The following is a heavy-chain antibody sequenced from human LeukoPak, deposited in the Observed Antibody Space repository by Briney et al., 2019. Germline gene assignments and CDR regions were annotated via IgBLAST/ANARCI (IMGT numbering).Heavy chain of an antibody. CDR3: ARDKVATIQGAIDY. J-gene: IGHJ4*02. CDR1: GFTFSSYG. CDR2: IWYDGSNK. V-gene: IGHV3-33*01. D-gene: IGHD5-12*01. Sequence: GGSLRLSCAASGFTFSSYGMHWVRQAPGKGLEWVAVIWYDGSNKYYADSVKGRFTISRDNSKNTLYLQMNSLRAEDTAVYYCARDKVATIQGAIDYWGQGTLVTVSS.